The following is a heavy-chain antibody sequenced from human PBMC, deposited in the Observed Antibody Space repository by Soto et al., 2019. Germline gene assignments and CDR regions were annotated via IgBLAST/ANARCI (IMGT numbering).Heavy chain of an antibody. CDR3: ARDNDIVATINYFDY. CDR1: GFTFSSYW. CDR2: IKQDGSEK. J-gene: IGHJ4*02. Sequence: GGSLRLSCAASGFTFSSYWMSWVRQAPGKGLAWVANIKQDGSEKYYVDSVKGGFTISRDNAKNSLYLQMNSLRAEDTAVYYGARDNDIVATINYFDYWGQGTLVTVSS. V-gene: IGHV3-7*03. D-gene: IGHD5-12*01.